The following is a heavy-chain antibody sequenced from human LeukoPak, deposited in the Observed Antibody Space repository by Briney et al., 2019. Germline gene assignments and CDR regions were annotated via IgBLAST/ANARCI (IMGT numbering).Heavy chain of an antibody. V-gene: IGHV3-30*18. CDR1: GFTFSSYG. Sequence: GGSLRLSCAASGFTFSSYGMHWVRQAPGKGLEWVAVISYDGSNKYYADSVRGRFTISRDNSRNSLYLQMNSLRTEDTALYYCAKRYCSGGSCYHVDFWGRGPLVTVS. CDR2: ISYDGSNK. D-gene: IGHD2-15*01. CDR3: AKRYCSGGSCYHVDF. J-gene: IGHJ4*02.